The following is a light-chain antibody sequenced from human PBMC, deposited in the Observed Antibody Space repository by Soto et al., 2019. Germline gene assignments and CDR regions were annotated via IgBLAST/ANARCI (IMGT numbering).Light chain of an antibody. V-gene: IGLV1-47*02. J-gene: IGLJ1*01. CDR3: AAWDDNLNADV. CDR2: LGD. Sequence: QAVATQPPSASSTPGQTVTISCSGSTSNIGTFYVYWYQHRPGTAPKLLIYLGDQRASGVSDRFSGSKSGTSASLAINGLRSDDEADYYCAAWDDNLNADVFGSGTKLTVL. CDR1: TSNIGTFY.